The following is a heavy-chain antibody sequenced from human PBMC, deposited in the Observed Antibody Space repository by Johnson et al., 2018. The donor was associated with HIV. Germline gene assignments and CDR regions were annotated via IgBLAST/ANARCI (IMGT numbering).Heavy chain of an antibody. CDR3: ARERQILEWLPAHRAFDL. D-gene: IGHD3-3*01. J-gene: IGHJ3*01. V-gene: IGHV3-23*04. CDR1: GFRFSSHA. Sequence: VQLVESGGDLEQPGGSLRLSCAASGFRFSSHAMIWVRQPPGKGLEWVSGIRGNGDSTFYGDSVKGRFTISRDTSKNTLSLQMNSLRGEDTAVYYCARERQILEWLPAHRAFDLWGQGTLVTVSS. CDR2: IRGNGDST.